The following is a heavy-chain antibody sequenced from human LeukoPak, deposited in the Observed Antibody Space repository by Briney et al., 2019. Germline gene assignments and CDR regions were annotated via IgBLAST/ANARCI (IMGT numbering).Heavy chain of an antibody. CDR2: ISSSSSTI. D-gene: IGHD3-3*01. J-gene: IGHJ6*03. V-gene: IGHV3-48*01. Sequence: GGSLRLSCAASGFTFSSYAMSWVRQAPGKGLEWVSYISSSSSTIYYADSVKGRFTISRDNAKNSLYLQMNSLRAEDTAVYYCARVSQYYDFWSGYSAQYYYYYMDVWGKGTTVTVSS. CDR3: ARVSQYYDFWSGYSAQYYYYYMDV. CDR1: GFTFSSYA.